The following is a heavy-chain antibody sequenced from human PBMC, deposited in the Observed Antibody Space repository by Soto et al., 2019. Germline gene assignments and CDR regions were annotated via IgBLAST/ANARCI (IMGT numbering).Heavy chain of an antibody. CDR3: AKDILKSLYGDYLFDY. Sequence: GGSLRLSCAASGFTFSSYAMSWVRQAPGKGLEWVSAISGSGGSTYYADSVKGRFTISRDNSKNTLYLQMNSLRAEDTAVYYCAKDILKSLYGDYLFDYWGQGTLVTVSS. J-gene: IGHJ4*02. CDR2: ISGSGGST. CDR1: GFTFSSYA. V-gene: IGHV3-23*01. D-gene: IGHD4-17*01.